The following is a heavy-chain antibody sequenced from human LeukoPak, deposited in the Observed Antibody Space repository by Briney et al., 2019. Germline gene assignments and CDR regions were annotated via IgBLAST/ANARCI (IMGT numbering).Heavy chain of an antibody. Sequence: GGSLRLSRAASGFSFSSYAMSGVPQAPGKGLEWGSDKSDRGESTYYADPVKGRFTIHRDNPKHTLYLQMNTLRAQHTAVFYCAQKTYYYDSSASPRGWFVPWGERALVSVSS. CDR2: KSDRGEST. V-gene: IGHV3-23*01. D-gene: IGHD3-22*01. CDR3: AQKTYYYDSSASPRGWFVP. J-gene: IGHJ5*02. CDR1: GFSFSSYA.